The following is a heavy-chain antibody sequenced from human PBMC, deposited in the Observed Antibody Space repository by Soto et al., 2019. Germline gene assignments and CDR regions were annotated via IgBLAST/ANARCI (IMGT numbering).Heavy chain of an antibody. J-gene: IGHJ5*02. CDR1: GGSISSYS. D-gene: IGHD3-3*01. CDR2: IYYSGST. CDR3: SRVGVWTVLEWQFDP. V-gene: IGHV4-59*01. Sequence: QVQLQESGPGLVKPSETLSLTCTVSGGSISSYSWIWIRQPPGKGLEWIGYIYYSGSTNYNPSLKSRVTISVDTSKNRFSLKLSSATAADTAVYYCSRVGVWTVLEWQFDPWGQGTLVTVSA.